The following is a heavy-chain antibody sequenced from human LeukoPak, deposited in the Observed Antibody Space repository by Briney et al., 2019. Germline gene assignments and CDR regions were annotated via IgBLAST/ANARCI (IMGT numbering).Heavy chain of an antibody. Sequence: TGGSLRLSCAASGFMFNTYAMSWVRLAPGKGPEWVAIISITGRSSSYADSVKGRFTISRDNSKNTVYLEMNNLRAEDTAVYYCVKPLVTGRLSGVFQYWGQGALVTVSS. CDR2: ISITGRSS. CDR3: VKPLVTGRLSGVFQY. J-gene: IGHJ4*02. V-gene: IGHV3-23*01. CDR1: GFMFNTYA. D-gene: IGHD2-21*02.